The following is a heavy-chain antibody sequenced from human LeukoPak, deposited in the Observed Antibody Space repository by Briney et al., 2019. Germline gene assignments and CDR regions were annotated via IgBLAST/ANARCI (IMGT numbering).Heavy chain of an antibody. CDR3: TTPKAYYYYYMDD. CDR2: IKSKADGGTT. Sequence: GGSLRLSCAASGFTFSNAWMTWVRQAPGKGLEWVGGIKSKADGGTTDYAAHVKGTFTISRDDSKNTLYLQMNRLKTEDTAVYYCTTPKAYYYYYMDDWGKGTTVTVSS. J-gene: IGHJ6*03. CDR1: GFTFSNAW. V-gene: IGHV3-15*01.